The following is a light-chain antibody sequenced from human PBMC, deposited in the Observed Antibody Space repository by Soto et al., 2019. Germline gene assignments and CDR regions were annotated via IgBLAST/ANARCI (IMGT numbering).Light chain of an antibody. V-gene: IGKV3-20*01. J-gene: IGKJ2*01. CDR1: RSVRGKY. CDR3: QQYSNSPPLYT. CDR2: GAS. Sequence: EIVLTQSPGTLSLSPGDRATLSCRASRSVRGKYLVWYQQKPGQAPRLVIHGASSRASGIPDRFSGRGSGTDFTLTISRLEPEDFAVYYCQQYSNSPPLYTFGQGTKLEIK.